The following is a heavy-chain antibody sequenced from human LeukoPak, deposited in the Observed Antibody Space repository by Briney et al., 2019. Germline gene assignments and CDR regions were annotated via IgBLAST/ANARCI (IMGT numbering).Heavy chain of an antibody. V-gene: IGHV4-39*01. J-gene: IGHJ4*02. CDR2: IYYSGST. Sequence: SETLSLTCTVSGGSISSSSYYWGWIRQAPGKGLEWIGSIYYSGSTYYNPSLKSRVTISVDTSKNQFSLKLSSVTAADTAVYYCARHREMATMGYFDYWGQGTLVTVSS. CDR1: GGSISSSSYY. CDR3: ARHREMATMGYFDY. D-gene: IGHD5-24*01.